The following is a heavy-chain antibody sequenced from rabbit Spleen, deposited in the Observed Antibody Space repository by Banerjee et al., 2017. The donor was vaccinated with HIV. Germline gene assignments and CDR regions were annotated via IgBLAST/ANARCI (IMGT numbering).Heavy chain of an antibody. J-gene: IGHJ4*01. CDR1: GFTISTYW. D-gene: IGHD1-1*01. V-gene: IGHV1S45*01. CDR2: IYAGSRVST. Sequence: QEQLEESGGRLVQPGGSLTLSCKGSGFTISTYWMSWVRQAPGKGLEWIGTIYAGSRVSTYYASWAKGRSTISKTSSTTVTLQMTSLTAADTATYFCARDLVAVIGWNFSLWGPGTLVTVS. CDR3: ARDLVAVIGWNFSL.